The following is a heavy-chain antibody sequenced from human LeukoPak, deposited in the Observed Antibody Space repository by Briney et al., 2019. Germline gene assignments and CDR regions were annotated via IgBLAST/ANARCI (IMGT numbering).Heavy chain of an antibody. D-gene: IGHD1-1*01. CDR3: AKDPGPMTTNWNEGGYFDY. Sequence: GGSLRLSCAASGFTFSSYAMSWVRQAPGKGLEWVSGISGSGGSTYYAGSVKGRFTISRDNSKNTLYLQMNSLRAEDTAVYYCAKDPGPMTTNWNEGGYFDYWGQGTLATVSS. V-gene: IGHV3-23*01. CDR1: GFTFSSYA. CDR2: ISGSGGST. J-gene: IGHJ4*02.